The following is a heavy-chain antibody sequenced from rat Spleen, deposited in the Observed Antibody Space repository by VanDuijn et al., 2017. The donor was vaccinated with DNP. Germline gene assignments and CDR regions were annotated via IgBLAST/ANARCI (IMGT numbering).Heavy chain of an antibody. CDR2: ISPSGGST. CDR3: ARWEAEGIGFAY. Sequence: EVQLVESGGGLVQPGRSLKLSCAASGFTFSNYDMAWVRQAPTKGLEWVASISPSGGSTYYRDSVKGRFTVSRDNAKSTLYLQMNSLRSEDMATYYCARWEAEGIGFAYWGQGTLVTVSS. V-gene: IGHV5-25*01. J-gene: IGHJ3*01. CDR1: GFTFSNYD. D-gene: IGHD1-11*01.